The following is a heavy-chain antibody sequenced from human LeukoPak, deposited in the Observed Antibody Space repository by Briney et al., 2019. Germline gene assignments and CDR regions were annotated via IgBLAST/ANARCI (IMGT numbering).Heavy chain of an antibody. D-gene: IGHD3-9*01. Sequence: SETLSLTCAVYGGSFSGYYWGWIRQPPGKGLEWIGEINHSGSTNYNPSLKSRVTISVDTSKNQFSLKLSSVTAADTAVYYCARVAILTGYPYYYYYYMDVWGKGTTVTVSS. V-gene: IGHV4-34*01. J-gene: IGHJ6*03. CDR1: GGSFSGYY. CDR3: ARVAILTGYPYYYYYYMDV. CDR2: INHSGST.